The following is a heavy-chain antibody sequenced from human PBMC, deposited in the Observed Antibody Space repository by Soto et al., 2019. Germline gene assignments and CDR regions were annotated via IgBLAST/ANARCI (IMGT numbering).Heavy chain of an antibody. V-gene: IGHV3-30*18. CDR2: ISFDGSNK. J-gene: IGHJ4*02. Sequence: QVQLVESGRGVVQPGTSLRLSCAASGSTFSNYGMHWVRQAPGKGLEWMAVISFDGSNKYYADSVKGRFTISRDNSKSTLYLQMNSLRAEDTAVYYCAKVDSSAYFPFDYWGQGTLVTVSS. CDR3: AKVDSSAYFPFDY. CDR1: GSTFSNYG. D-gene: IGHD3-22*01.